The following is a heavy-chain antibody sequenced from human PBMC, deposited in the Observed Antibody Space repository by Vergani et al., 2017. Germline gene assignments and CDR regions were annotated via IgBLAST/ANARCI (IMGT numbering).Heavy chain of an antibody. CDR2: IHYSENT. CDR1: FDSIRNLY. CDR3: ASDTHSGQRADR. V-gene: IGHV4-59*11. Sequence: QLQLQQSGPGLVKPSETLSLTCSVSFDSIRNLYCNWIRQPPRKGLEWIGSIHYSENTNYNPSLKTRVTISVDTSKNQFSLTLTSVTAADTAVYYCASDTHSGQRADRWGQGILVTVTS. D-gene: IGHD6-19*01. J-gene: IGHJ5*02.